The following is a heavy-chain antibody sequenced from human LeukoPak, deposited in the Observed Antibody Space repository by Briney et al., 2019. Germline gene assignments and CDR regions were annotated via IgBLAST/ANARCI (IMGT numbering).Heavy chain of an antibody. CDR1: GGSISSYY. D-gene: IGHD5-18*01. Sequence: PSETLSLTCTVSGGSISSYYWSWIRQPPGKGLEWIGYIYYSGSTNYNLSLKSRVTISVDTSKNQFSLKLSSVTAADTAVYYCARVVYSYGFKSYYYYMDVWGKGTTVTVSS. CDR2: IYYSGST. V-gene: IGHV4-59*01. CDR3: ARVVYSYGFKSYYYYMDV. J-gene: IGHJ6*03.